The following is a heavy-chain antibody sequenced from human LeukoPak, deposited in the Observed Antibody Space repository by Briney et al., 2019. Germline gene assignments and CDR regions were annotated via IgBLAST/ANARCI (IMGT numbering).Heavy chain of an antibody. CDR2: IKQDGSEK. V-gene: IGHV3-7*03. J-gene: IGHJ4*02. Sequence: GGSLRLSCAACGFTFSSYWMSWVRQAPGKGLEWVANIKQDGSEKYYVDSVKGRFTISRDNAKNSLYLQMNSLRAEDTAVYYCARSPLSFGELSFDYWGQGTLVTVSS. CDR1: GFTFSSYW. CDR3: ARSPLSFGELSFDY. D-gene: IGHD3-10*01.